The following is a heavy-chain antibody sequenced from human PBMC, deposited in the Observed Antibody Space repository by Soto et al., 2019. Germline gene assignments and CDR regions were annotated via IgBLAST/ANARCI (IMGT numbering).Heavy chain of an antibody. J-gene: IGHJ6*02. V-gene: IGHV4-4*02. CDR1: GGSISSSNW. D-gene: IGHD6-6*01. Sequence: QVQLQESGPGLVKPSGTLSLTCAVSGGSISSSNWWSWVRQPPGKGLEWIGEIYHSGSTNYNPSLKSRVTISVDKSKNQFSLKLSSVTAADTAVYFCARGIAARLSHYGRYGMDVWGQGTTVTVSS. CDR2: IYHSGST. CDR3: ARGIAARLSHYGRYGMDV.